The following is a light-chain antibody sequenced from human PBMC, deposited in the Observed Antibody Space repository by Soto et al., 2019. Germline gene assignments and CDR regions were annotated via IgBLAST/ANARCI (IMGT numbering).Light chain of an antibody. V-gene: IGKV3-15*01. CDR1: QRVTTN. CDR2: GPS. J-gene: IGKJ5*01. Sequence: ELVMTQSPATLSVSPGERVTLSCRASQRVTTNVAWYQQKPGQAPRLLVYGPSTRATGVPARFSGSGSGTDFTLTISGLESEDFGVYYCHQYNNWPITFGQGTRLELK. CDR3: HQYNNWPIT.